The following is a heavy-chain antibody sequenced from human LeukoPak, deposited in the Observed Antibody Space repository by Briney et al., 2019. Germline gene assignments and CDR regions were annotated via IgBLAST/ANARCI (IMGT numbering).Heavy chain of an antibody. CDR1: GFTFSSYW. CDR3: ARGGGLDV. J-gene: IGHJ6*02. V-gene: IGHV3-7*03. Sequence: PGGSLRLCCAASGFTFSSYWMNWARQAPGKGLEWVAGINHNGNVNYYVDSVKGRFTISRDNAKNSLYLQMSNLRAEDTAVYFCARGGGLDVWGQGATVTVSS. CDR2: INHNGNVN. D-gene: IGHD3-16*01.